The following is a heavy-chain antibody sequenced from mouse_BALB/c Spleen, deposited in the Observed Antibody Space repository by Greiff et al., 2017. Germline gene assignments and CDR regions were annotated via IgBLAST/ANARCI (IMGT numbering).Heavy chain of an antibody. CDR1: GYSFTSYW. CDR3: TRSPTVVATDWYFDV. D-gene: IGHD1-1*01. Sequence: VQLQQSGTVLARPGASVKMSCKASGYSFTSYWMHWVKQRPGQGLEWIGAIYPGNSDTSYNQKFKGKAKLTAVTSASTAYMELSSLTNEDSAVYYCTRSPTVVATDWYFDVWGAGTTVTVSS. CDR2: IYPGNSDT. V-gene: IGHV1-5*01. J-gene: IGHJ1*01.